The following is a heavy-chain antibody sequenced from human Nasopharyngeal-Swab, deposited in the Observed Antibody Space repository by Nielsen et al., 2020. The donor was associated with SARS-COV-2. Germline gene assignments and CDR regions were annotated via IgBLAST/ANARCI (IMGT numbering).Heavy chain of an antibody. CDR1: GFTFSSYS. Sequence: GGSLRLSCAASGFTFSSYSMNWVRHAPGKGLEWVSSISSSSSYIYYADSMKGRFTISRDNAKNSLYLQMNSLRAEDTAVYYCARVRSSWSAYYYYGMDVWGQGTTVTVSS. V-gene: IGHV3-21*01. J-gene: IGHJ6*02. D-gene: IGHD6-13*01. CDR2: ISSSSSYI. CDR3: ARVRSSWSAYYYYGMDV.